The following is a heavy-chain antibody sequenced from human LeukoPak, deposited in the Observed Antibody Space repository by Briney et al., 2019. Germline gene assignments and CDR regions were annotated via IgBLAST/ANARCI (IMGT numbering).Heavy chain of an antibody. CDR2: IYSGGST. Sequence: GGSLRLSCAASGFTLSSNYMSWVRQAPGKGLEWVSVIYSGGSTYYADSVKGRFTISRDNSKNTLYLQMNSLRAEDTAVYYCARGHDSSGYYYDWFDPWGQGTLVTVSS. CDR3: ARGHDSSGYYYDWFDP. CDR1: GFTLSSNY. V-gene: IGHV3-53*01. D-gene: IGHD3-22*01. J-gene: IGHJ5*02.